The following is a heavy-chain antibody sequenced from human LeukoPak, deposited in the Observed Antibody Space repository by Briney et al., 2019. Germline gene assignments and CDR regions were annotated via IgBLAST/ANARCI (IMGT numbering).Heavy chain of an antibody. J-gene: IGHJ4*02. CDR1: GFTFSNYW. V-gene: IGHV3-74*03. CDR2: INRDGSTT. CDR3: ARDKKSGESSEIDY. D-gene: IGHD3-10*01. Sequence: GGSLRLSCAASGFTFSNYWVHWVRQAPGKGLVWVSRINRDGSTTKYADSVKGRFTVSRGNAKNTLNLQMNSLRAEDTAVYYCARDKKSGESSEIDYWGQGTLVTVSS.